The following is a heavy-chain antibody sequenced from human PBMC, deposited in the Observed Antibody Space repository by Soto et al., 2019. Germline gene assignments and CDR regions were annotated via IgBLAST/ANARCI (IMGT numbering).Heavy chain of an antibody. CDR2: ISGYNGNS. CDR3: AGEGCQDIVVVVVAPEGLGY. D-gene: IGHD2-15*01. Sequence: QVQLVQSGAEVKKPGASVKVSCKASGYNFTSYGISWVRQAPGQGLEWMGRISGYNGNSNYAQNLQGRVTVTTDTSTSTAYMELRSLSSDDTAVYYCAGEGCQDIVVVVVAPEGLGYWGQGTLVTVSS. V-gene: IGHV1-18*01. J-gene: IGHJ4*02. CDR1: GYNFTSYG.